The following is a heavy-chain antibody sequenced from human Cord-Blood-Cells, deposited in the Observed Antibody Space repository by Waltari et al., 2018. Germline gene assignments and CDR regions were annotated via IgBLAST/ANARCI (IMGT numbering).Heavy chain of an antibody. J-gene: IGHJ3*02. V-gene: IGHV3-7*01. Sequence: EVQLVESGGGLVQPGGSLRLSCAASGFTFSSYWMSWVRQAPGKGLEWVANIKQDGSEKYDVDSVKGRFTISRDNAKNSLYLQMNCLRAEDTAVYYCARVLGYSGYDDAFDIWGQGTMVTVSS. CDR3: ARVLGYSGYDDAFDI. CDR1: GFTFSSYW. D-gene: IGHD5-12*01. CDR2: IKQDGSEK.